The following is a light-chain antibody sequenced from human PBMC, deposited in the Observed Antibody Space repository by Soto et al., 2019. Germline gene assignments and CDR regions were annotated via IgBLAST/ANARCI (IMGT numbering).Light chain of an antibody. Sequence: EIVMTQSPATLSVSPGERATLSCRASQSVSSNLAWYQQKPGQAPRLLIYGASSRATGIPDRFSGSGSGTDFTLTISRLEPEDFAVYYCQQSPGTFGQGTRLEIK. J-gene: IGKJ5*01. V-gene: IGKV3D-15*01. CDR2: GAS. CDR1: QSVSSN. CDR3: QQSPGT.